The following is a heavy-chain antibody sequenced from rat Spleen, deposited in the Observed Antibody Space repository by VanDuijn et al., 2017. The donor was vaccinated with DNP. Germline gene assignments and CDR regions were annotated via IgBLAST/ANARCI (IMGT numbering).Heavy chain of an antibody. J-gene: IGHJ4*01. CDR3: TRDRSISCAMDA. Sequence: QVQLKESGPGLVQSSQTLSLTCTVSGFSLTSYGVSWVRQPPGKGLEWIAAMSTSGDTSYNSVLESRLSISRDTSKDQGFLKMNSLQTDDTATYYCTRDRSISCAMDAWGQGTSVTVSS. CDR1: GFSLTSYG. V-gene: IGHV2S12*01. CDR2: MSTSGDT. D-gene: IGHD1-5*01.